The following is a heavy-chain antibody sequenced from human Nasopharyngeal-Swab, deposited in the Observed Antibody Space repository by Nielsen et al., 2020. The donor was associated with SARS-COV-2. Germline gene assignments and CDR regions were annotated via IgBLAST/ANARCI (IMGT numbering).Heavy chain of an antibody. Sequence: GESLKISCAAPGFIFSASAIHWVRQASGKGLEWVGRIGDKDHNYATTYGASVQGRFTIFRDDSKNTAFLQMDSLKTEDTALYYCTTDFYFDYWGQGTLVTVSS. CDR3: TTDFYFDY. CDR2: IGDKDHNYAT. J-gene: IGHJ4*02. CDR1: GFIFSASA. V-gene: IGHV3-73*01.